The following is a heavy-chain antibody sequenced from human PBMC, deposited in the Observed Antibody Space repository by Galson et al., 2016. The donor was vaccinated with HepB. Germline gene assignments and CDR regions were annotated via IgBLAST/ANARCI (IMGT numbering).Heavy chain of an antibody. J-gene: IGHJ6*02. CDR2: ISAYNGNT. V-gene: IGHV1-18*01. D-gene: IGHD6-13*01. CDR3: ARDEKYRSNWLNTGHYFNGLDV. CDR1: GYTFTNCG. Sequence: SVKVSCKASGYTFTNCGISWVRQAPGQGLEWMGWISAYNGNTNYAQKFQDRVTMTTDTSTSTAYMELRSLRSDDTAVYYCARDEKYRSNWLNTGHYFNGLDVWGQGTTATVSS.